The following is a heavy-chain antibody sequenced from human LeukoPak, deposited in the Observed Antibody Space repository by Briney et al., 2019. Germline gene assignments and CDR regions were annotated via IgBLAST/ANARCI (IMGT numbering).Heavy chain of an antibody. V-gene: IGHV4-59*02. J-gene: IGHJ4*02. CDR3: ARSPREWLRFSR. CDR2: IYYSGST. D-gene: IGHD5-12*01. Sequence: PSETLSLTCTVSGGSVSSYYWSWIRQPPGKGLEWIGYIYYSGSTNYNPSLKSRVTISVDTSKNQFSLKLSSVTAADTAVYYCARSPREWLRFSRWGQGTLVTVSS. CDR1: GGSVSSYY.